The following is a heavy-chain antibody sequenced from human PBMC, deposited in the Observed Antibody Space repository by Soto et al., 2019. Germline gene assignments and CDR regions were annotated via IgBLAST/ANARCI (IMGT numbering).Heavy chain of an antibody. CDR3: ARDLGLDGYCSGGSCYHRDDGGDY. CDR2: ISSSSSTI. J-gene: IGHJ4*02. V-gene: IGHV3-48*01. Sequence: PGGSLRLSCAASGFTFSSYSMNWVRQAPGKGLEWVSYISSSSSTIYYADSVKGRFTISRDNAKNSLYLQMNSLRAEDTAVYYCARDLGLDGYCSGGSCYHRDDGGDYWGQGTLVTVSS. D-gene: IGHD2-15*01. CDR1: GFTFSSYS.